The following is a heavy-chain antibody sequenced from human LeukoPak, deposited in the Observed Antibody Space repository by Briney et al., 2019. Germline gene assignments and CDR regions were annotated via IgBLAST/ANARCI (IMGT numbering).Heavy chain of an antibody. J-gene: IGHJ6*03. CDR3: ARVWELQNRFYQYYIDA. V-gene: IGHV1-8*01. CDR2: MNPNSGNT. D-gene: IGHD1-26*01. CDR1: GYTFTSYD. Sequence: ASVKVSCKASGYTFTSYDINWVRQATGQGLEWMGWMNPNSGNTGYAQKFQGRVTMTRNTSISTAYMELSSPGSEDTAVYYCARVWELQNRFYQYYIDAWGIGTTVTVSS.